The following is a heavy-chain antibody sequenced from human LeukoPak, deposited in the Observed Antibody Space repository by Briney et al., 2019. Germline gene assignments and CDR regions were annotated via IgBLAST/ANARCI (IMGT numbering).Heavy chain of an antibody. J-gene: IGHJ5*02. CDR1: GYSFTSYW. Sequence: GESLGISCKGSGYSFTSYWISWVRQMPGKGLEWMGRIDPSDSYTNYSPSFQGHVTISADKSISTAYLQWSSLKASDTAMYYCASTSYGDDYSNYEVLGWFDPWGQGTLVTVSS. CDR2: IDPSDSYT. D-gene: IGHD4-11*01. V-gene: IGHV5-10-1*01. CDR3: ASTSYGDDYSNYEVLGWFDP.